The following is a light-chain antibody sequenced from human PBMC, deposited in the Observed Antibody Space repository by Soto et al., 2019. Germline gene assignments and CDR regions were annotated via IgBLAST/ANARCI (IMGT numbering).Light chain of an antibody. CDR1: SSDVGGYNY. CDR3: QSYDSSLRGSV. CDR2: EVS. J-gene: IGLJ2*01. V-gene: IGLV2-8*01. Sequence: QSVLTQPPSASGSPGQSVTISCTGTSSDVGGYNYVSWYQQHPGKAPKLMIYEVSKRPSGVPDRFSGSKSGNTASLTVSGLQVEDEADYYCQSYDSSLRGSVFGGGTQLTVL.